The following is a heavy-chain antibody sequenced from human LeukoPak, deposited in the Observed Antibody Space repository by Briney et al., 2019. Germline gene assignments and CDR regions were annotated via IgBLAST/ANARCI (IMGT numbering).Heavy chain of an antibody. CDR3: ARGPYYFGSGTDYNRFNVVY. CDR2: INHSGST. V-gene: IGHV4-34*01. Sequence: SEILSLTCAVYGGSFSGYYWTWIRQPPGKGLEWIGEINHSGSTNYNPSLKSRVTISIDTSKSQFSLKLSSVTAADTAVYYCARGPYYFGSGTDYNRFNVVYWGQGILVTVSS. CDR1: GGSFSGYY. J-gene: IGHJ4*02. D-gene: IGHD3-10*01.